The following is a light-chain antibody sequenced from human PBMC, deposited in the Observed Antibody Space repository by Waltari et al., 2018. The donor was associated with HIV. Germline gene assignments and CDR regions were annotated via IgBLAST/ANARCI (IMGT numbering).Light chain of an antibody. CDR2: ENN. V-gene: IGLV1-51*02. CDR3: GTWDSSLSAWV. Sequence: QSVLTQPPSVSAAPGQKVTISCSGSISNIGDNYLSWFQQLPGTAPKLLIYENNTRPSGIPDRCAGSKSGTSATLGITGLQTGDEADYYCGTWDSSLSAWVFGGGTKLTVL. CDR1: ISNIGDNY. J-gene: IGLJ3*02.